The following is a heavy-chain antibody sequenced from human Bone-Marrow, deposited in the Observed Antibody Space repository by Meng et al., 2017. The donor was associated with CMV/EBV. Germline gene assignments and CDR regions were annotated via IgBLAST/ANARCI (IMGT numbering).Heavy chain of an antibody. J-gene: IGHJ4*02. CDR1: GGSISSYY. D-gene: IGHD3-10*01. V-gene: IGHV4-34*01. CDR2: INHSGST. Sequence: SETLSLTCTVSGGSISSYYWSWIRQPPGKGLEWIGEINHSGSTNYNPSLKSRVTISVDTSKNQFSLKLSSVTAADTAVYYCARWVGDYWGQGTLVTVSS. CDR3: ARWVGDY.